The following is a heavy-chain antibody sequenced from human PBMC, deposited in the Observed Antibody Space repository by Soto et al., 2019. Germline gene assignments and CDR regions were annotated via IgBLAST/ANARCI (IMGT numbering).Heavy chain of an antibody. CDR2: INGSGFPI. CDR3: VSFTATTYFDY. Sequence: GWSLRLSCAASGFIFSDYSMNWIRRAPGEGLEWVSDINGSGFPIYYADSVKGRFTISRDNAKSSVYLQMNTLRDEDTVVYYCVSFTATTYFDYWGQGTLVTVSS. V-gene: IGHV3-48*02. CDR1: GFIFSDYS. D-gene: IGHD4-17*01. J-gene: IGHJ4*02.